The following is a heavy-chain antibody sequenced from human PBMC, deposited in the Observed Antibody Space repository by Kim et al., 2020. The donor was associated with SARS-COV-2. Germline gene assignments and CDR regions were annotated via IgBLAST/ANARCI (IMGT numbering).Heavy chain of an antibody. CDR3: TREAWSGYSLIDY. V-gene: IGHV3-49*04. J-gene: IGHJ4*02. CDR2: IRSKAYGGTT. Sequence: GGSLRLSCTASGFTFGDYAMSWVRQAPGKGLEWVGFIRSKAYGGTTEYAASVKGRFTISRDDSKSIAYLQMNSLKTEDIAVYYCTREAWSGYSLIDYWGQGTLVTVSS. D-gene: IGHD3-3*01. CDR1: GFTFGDYA.